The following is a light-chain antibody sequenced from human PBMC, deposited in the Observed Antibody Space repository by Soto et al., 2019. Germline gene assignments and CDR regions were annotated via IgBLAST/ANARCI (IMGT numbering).Light chain of an antibody. CDR1: SSDVGAYDY. V-gene: IGLV2-8*01. Sequence: QSALTQPPSASGSPGQSVTISCTGTSSDVGAYDYVSWYQQHPGKAPKLMIYEINKRPSGVPDRFSGSKSGNTASLTVSGLQAEDEADYYCSSYTSRSTLVFGTGTKLTLL. CDR3: SSYTSRSTLV. CDR2: EIN. J-gene: IGLJ1*01.